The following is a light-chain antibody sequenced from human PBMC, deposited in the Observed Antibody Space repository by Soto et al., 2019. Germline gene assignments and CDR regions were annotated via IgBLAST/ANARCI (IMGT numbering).Light chain of an antibody. Sequence: DIQMTQSPSTLSASVGDRVTITCRASQSISSWLAWYQQKPGKAPKLLIYKASSLESGVPSRFSGSGSGTEFTLTISSLQPDDFATYYCQQYNSYSRWTFDQGTKVEIK. CDR3: QQYNSYSRWT. V-gene: IGKV1-5*03. J-gene: IGKJ1*01. CDR1: QSISSW. CDR2: KAS.